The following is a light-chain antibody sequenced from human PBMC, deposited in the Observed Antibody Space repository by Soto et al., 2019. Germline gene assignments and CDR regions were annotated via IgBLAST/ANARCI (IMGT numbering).Light chain of an antibody. CDR1: QSVLFSSNNLNY. V-gene: IGKV4-1*01. CDR3: QQHYSTPLT. Sequence: DIVLTQSPDSLAVSLGARATINCKSSQSVLFSSNNLNYLAWYQQKQGQPPKLLIYWASTRDSGVPDRFSGSGSGTNFTLIINSLQAEDVAVYYCQQHYSTPLTFGGGTNVDI. J-gene: IGKJ4*01. CDR2: WAS.